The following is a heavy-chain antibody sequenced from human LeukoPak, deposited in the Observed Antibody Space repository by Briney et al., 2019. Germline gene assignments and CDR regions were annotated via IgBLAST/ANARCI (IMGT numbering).Heavy chain of an antibody. CDR2: ISYDGSNK. CDR3: ARGSSEFDY. D-gene: IGHD2-15*01. V-gene: IGHV3-30*04. Sequence: GGSLRLSCAASGFTFSSYAMHWVRQAPGKGLEWVAVISYDGSNKYYADSVKGRFTISRDNSKNTLYLQMNSLRAEDTAVYYCARGSSEFDYWGQGTLVTVSP. CDR1: GFTFSSYA. J-gene: IGHJ4*02.